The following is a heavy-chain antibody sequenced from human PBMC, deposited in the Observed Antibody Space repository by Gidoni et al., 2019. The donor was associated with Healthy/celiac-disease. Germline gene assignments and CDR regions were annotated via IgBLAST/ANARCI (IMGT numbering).Heavy chain of an antibody. J-gene: IGHJ5*02. CDR3: ARISEHFDWLGAWFDP. CDR2: IFSNDQK. CDR1: GFSLINARMG. Sequence: QVTLKESGPVLVKPTETLTLTCTVSGFSLINARMGVCWIRQPQGTALAWLAHIFSNDQKSYSTSLKSRLTSSKDTYKSQGVLTMTNMDPVDTATYYCARISEHFDWLGAWFDPWGQGTLVTVSS. D-gene: IGHD3-9*01. V-gene: IGHV2-26*01.